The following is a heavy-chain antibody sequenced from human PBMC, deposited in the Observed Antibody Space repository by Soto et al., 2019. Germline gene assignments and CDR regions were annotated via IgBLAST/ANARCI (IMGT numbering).Heavy chain of an antibody. CDR2: IYYSGST. D-gene: IGHD5-18*01. CDR3: ARGLRGYSLGTQAHGMDA. V-gene: IGHV4-61*01. Sequence: SETLSLTCTVSGGSVSSGSYYWSWIRQPPGKGLEWIGYIYYSGSTNYNPSLKSRVTISVDTSKNQFSLKLSSVTAADTAVYYCARGLRGYSLGTQAHGMDAWGQGTTVTVSS. J-gene: IGHJ6*02. CDR1: GGSVSSGSYY.